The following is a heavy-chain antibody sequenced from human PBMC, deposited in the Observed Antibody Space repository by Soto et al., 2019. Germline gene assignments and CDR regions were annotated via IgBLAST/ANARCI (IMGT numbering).Heavy chain of an antibody. V-gene: IGHV3-30-3*01. CDR2: IAYDGSNA. D-gene: IGHD2-15*01. Sequence: QVQLVESGGGVVQPGGSLRLSCAASGFTFRNYAMHWVRQAPGKGLECLAVIAYDGSNAFYRDSVKGRFTISRDNSKNTLYRHMNSLRAEDTGVYDWARGDREDILVVVGARPGEYGIDIWGQGTTVTVSS. CDR1: GFTFRNYA. J-gene: IGHJ6*02. CDR3: ARGDREDILVVVGARPGEYGIDI.